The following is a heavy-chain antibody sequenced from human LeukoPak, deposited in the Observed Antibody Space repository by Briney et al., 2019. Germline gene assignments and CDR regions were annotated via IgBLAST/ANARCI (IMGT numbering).Heavy chain of an antibody. CDR2: IYPGDSDT. D-gene: IGHD2-2*01. V-gene: IGHV5-51*01. CDR1: GYSFTSYW. CDR3: ARTYCSSTSCPLEILGY. J-gene: IGHJ4*02. Sequence: GESLKISCKGSGYSFTSYWIGWVRQMPGKGLEWMGIIYPGDSDTRYSPSFQGQVTTSADKSISTAYLQWSSLKASDTAMYYRARTYCSSTSCPLEILGYWGQGTLVTVSS.